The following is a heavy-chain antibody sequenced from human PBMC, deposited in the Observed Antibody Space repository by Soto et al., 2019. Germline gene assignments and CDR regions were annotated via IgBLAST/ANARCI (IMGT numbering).Heavy chain of an antibody. Sequence: QVQLVQSGAEVKKPGASVKVSCKASGYTFTGYYMHWVRQAPGQGLEWMGWINPNSGGTNYAQKVQGWVTXXRXAXXSTAYMELSRLSSDDTAVYYCAGGIAADAARGMDVWGQGTTVTVSS. CDR1: GYTFTGYY. D-gene: IGHD6-13*01. V-gene: IGHV1-2*04. CDR3: AGGIAADAARGMDV. J-gene: IGHJ6*02. CDR2: INPNSGGT.